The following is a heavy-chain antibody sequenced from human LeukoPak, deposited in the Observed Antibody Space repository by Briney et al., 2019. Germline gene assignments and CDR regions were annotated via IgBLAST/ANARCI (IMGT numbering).Heavy chain of an antibody. CDR1: GFTFGSYG. J-gene: IGHJ4*01. D-gene: IGHD3-22*01. CDR3: AKDSRGYQDYFDY. V-gene: IGHV3-23*01. Sequence: PGGSLRLSCAASGFTFGSYGMSWVRQAPGKGLEWVSVISGSGGSTYYAASVKGRFTISRDNSKNTLYLQMNSLRVEDTAVYYCAKDSRGYQDYFDYWGHGTLVTVSS. CDR2: ISGSGGST.